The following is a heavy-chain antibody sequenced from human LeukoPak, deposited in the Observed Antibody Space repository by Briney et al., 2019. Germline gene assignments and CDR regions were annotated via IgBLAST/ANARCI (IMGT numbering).Heavy chain of an antibody. CDR3: ARIARIVATPENTNYYYYMDV. V-gene: IGHV4-28*05. J-gene: IGHJ6*03. CDR2: IYYSGSI. Sequence: PSETLSLTCAVSYYSISSSNWWGWIRQPPGKGLEWIGYIYYSGSIYYNPSLKSRVTMSVDTSKNQFSLKLSSVTAVDTAVYYCARIARIVATPENTNYYYYMDVWGKGTTVTVSS. D-gene: IGHD5-12*01. CDR1: YYSISSSNW.